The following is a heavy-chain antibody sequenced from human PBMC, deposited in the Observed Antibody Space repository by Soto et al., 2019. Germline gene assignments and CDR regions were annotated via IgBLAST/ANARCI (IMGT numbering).Heavy chain of an antibody. Sequence: GGSLRLSCAASGFTFSSYSMNWVRQAPGKGLEWVSYISSSSSTIYYADSVKGRFTISRDNAKNSLYLQMNSLRAEDTAVYYCASLAAAGTRGQLGYWGQGTLVTVSS. V-gene: IGHV3-48*01. CDR3: ASLAAAGTRGQLGY. CDR1: GFTFSSYS. J-gene: IGHJ4*02. CDR2: ISSSSSTI. D-gene: IGHD6-13*01.